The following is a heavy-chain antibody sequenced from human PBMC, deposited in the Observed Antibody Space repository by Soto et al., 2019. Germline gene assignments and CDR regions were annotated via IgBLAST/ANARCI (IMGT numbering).Heavy chain of an antibody. D-gene: IGHD6-13*01. CDR2: INSDGSSK. CDR1: GFTFSSYW. Sequence: GGSLRLSCAASGFTFSSYWMHWVRQAPGKGLVWVSRINSDGSSKSYADSVKGRFTISRDNAKNTLYLQMNSLRAEDTAVYYCARGEVSSSATNYYYYGMDVWGQGTTVTVSS. J-gene: IGHJ6*02. CDR3: ARGEVSSSATNYYYYGMDV. V-gene: IGHV3-74*01.